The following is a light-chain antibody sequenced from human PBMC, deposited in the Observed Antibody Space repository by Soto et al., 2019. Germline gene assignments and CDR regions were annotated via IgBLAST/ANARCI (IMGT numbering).Light chain of an antibody. Sequence: DIQMTQSPSTLSASVGDRVTITCRASQSISTWVAWYQQKPGKAPKLLIYDASSLESGVPSRFSGSGSGTEFTLTISSLQPDDLATYSCQQYSTYWTFGQGTKVEIK. CDR2: DAS. CDR1: QSISTW. V-gene: IGKV1-5*01. J-gene: IGKJ1*01. CDR3: QQYSTYWT.